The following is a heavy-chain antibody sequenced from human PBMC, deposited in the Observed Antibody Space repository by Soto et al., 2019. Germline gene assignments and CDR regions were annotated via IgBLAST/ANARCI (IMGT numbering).Heavy chain of an antibody. CDR3: ARLRGSYTISGCKGDYAMAV. J-gene: IGHJ6*01. CDR1: GDSISSGPYS. Sequence: QLQLQESGPGLVKPSETLSLTCTVSGDSISSGPYSWGWIRRPPGKGLAWIAPFYHSGSTHHNPSLESPVTISVYAPKSQFSLEVRPVTAADTAVYSCARLRGSYTISGCKGDYAMAVWGQGTRVTVSS. CDR2: FYHSGST. V-gene: IGHV4-39*01. D-gene: IGHD5-12*01.